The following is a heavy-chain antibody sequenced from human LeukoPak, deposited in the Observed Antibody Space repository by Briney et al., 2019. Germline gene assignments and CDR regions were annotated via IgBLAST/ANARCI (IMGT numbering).Heavy chain of an antibody. Sequence: SETLSLTCIVSGGSISDYYWSWIRQPPGKGLEWIGYIYHSGSTYYNPSLKSRVTISVDRSKNQFSLKLTSVTAADTAVYYCARGDGSSNWYDYWGQGTLVTVSS. V-gene: IGHV4-59*12. J-gene: IGHJ5*01. CDR1: GGSISDYY. CDR3: ARGDGSSNWYDY. CDR2: IYHSGST. D-gene: IGHD1-26*01.